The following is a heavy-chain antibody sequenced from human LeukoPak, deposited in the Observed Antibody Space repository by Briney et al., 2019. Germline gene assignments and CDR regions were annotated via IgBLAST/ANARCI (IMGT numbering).Heavy chain of an antibody. V-gene: IGHV4-34*01. CDR3: ARPGYDFWSGYYADFDY. D-gene: IGHD3-3*01. CDR2: IYYSGST. Sequence: SETLSLTCAVYGGSFSGYYWSWIRQPPGKGLEWIGSIYYSGSTYYNPSLKSRVTISVDTSKNQFSLKLSSVTAADTAVYYCARPGYDFWSGYYADFDYWGQGTLVTVYS. J-gene: IGHJ4*02. CDR1: GGSFSGYY.